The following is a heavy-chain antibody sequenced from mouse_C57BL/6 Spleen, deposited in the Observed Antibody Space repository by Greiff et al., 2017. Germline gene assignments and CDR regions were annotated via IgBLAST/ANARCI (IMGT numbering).Heavy chain of an antibody. CDR1: GYTFTDYY. CDR3: ARSRNWDLYYYAMDY. V-gene: IGHV1-26*01. CDR2: INPNNGGT. Sequence: EVKLQQSGPELVKPGASVKISCKASGYTFTDYYMNWVKQSHGKSLEWIGDINPNNGGTSYNQKFKGKATLTVDKSSSTAYMELRSLTSEDSAVYYCARSRNWDLYYYAMDYWGQGTSVTVSS. D-gene: IGHD4-1*01. J-gene: IGHJ4*01.